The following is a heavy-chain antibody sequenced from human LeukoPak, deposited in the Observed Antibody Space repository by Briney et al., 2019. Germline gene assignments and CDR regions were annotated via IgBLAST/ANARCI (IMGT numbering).Heavy chain of an antibody. D-gene: IGHD3-16*01. J-gene: IGHJ4*02. CDR3: ARGGAGPLRD. V-gene: IGHV4-59*02. CDR2: ISNSGSP. Sequence: SETLSLTCPVSSASVSSYYWSWVRQPPGGGLEWIGYISNSGSPSYNPSFKSRVTFSADTSKNHLSLKLNSVTPADTAVYFCARGGAGPLRDWGQGTLVTVSS. CDR1: SASVSSYY.